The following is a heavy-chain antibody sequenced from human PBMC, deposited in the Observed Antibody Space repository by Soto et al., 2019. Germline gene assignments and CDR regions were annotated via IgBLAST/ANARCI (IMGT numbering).Heavy chain of an antibody. V-gene: IGHV1-18*01. J-gene: IGHJ4*02. CDR3: ARDDYGDYATDFDY. D-gene: IGHD4-17*01. Sequence: AASVKVSCKASGYTFTSYGISWVRQAPGQGLEWMGWISAYNGNTNYAQKLQGRVTMTTDTSTSTAYMELRSLRSDDTAVYYCARDDYGDYATDFDYWGQGTLVTVSS. CDR2: ISAYNGNT. CDR1: GYTFTSYG.